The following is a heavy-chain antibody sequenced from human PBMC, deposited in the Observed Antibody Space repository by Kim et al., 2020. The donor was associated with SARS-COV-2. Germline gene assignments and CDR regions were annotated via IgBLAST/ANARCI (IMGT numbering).Heavy chain of an antibody. CDR1: GFIFNYYA. CDR3: ARGGHIAAHPVYFYNGLDV. CDR2: IRCGGSNE. Sequence: GGSLRLSCAASGFIFNYYAIYWVRQAPGTGLECVSIIRCGGSNEYYADSVKGRFTISRDNSKKTVYLQMNSLRVDDTAIYYCARGGHIAAHPVYFYNGLDVWGRGTTVTVSS. J-gene: IGHJ6*02. D-gene: IGHD6-6*01. V-gene: IGHV3-33*08.